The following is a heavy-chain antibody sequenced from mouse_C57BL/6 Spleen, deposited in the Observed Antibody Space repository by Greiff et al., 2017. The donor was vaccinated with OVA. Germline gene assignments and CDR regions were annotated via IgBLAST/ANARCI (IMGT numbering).Heavy chain of an antibody. CDR2: ISDGGSYT. CDR1: GFTFSSYA. D-gene: IGHD1-1*01. CDR3: ARDQDYGSSYGGYFDV. J-gene: IGHJ1*03. Sequence: EVHLVESGGGLVKPGGSLKLSCAASGFTFSSYAMSWVRQTPEKRLEWVATISDGGSYTYYPDNVKGRFTISRDNAKNNLYLQMSHLKSEDTAMYYCARDQDYGSSYGGYFDVWGRGTTVTVSS. V-gene: IGHV5-4*01.